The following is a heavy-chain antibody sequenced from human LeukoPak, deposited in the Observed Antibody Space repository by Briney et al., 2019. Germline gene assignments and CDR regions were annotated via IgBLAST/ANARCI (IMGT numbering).Heavy chain of an antibody. V-gene: IGHV4-59*01. D-gene: IGHD2-21*02. CDR3: ASGYCGGACYLGGVDM. CDR2: TNYSGST. CDR1: GGSITSYY. Sequence: PSETLSLTCTVSGGSITSYYWSWLRQPPGKGLEYIGYTNYSGSTNYNPSLKSRVTISLDTSGNQFSLKLSSVTAADTAVYYCASGYCGGACYLGGVDMWGQGTMVTVSS. J-gene: IGHJ3*02.